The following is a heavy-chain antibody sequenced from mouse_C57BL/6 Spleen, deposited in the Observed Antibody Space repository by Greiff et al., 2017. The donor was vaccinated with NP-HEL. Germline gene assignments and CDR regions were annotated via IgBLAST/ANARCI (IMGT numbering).Heavy chain of an antibody. CDR3: ARSRDWYFDV. Sequence: QVQLQRGGAELVKPGASVKISCKASGYAFSSSWMNWVKQRPGKGLEWIGRIYPGDGDTKYNGKFKGKATLTADKSSSTAYMQLSILTSEDSAVYFCARSRDWYFDVWGTGTTVTVSS. CDR2: IYPGDGDT. J-gene: IGHJ1*03. CDR1: GYAFSSSW. V-gene: IGHV1-82*01.